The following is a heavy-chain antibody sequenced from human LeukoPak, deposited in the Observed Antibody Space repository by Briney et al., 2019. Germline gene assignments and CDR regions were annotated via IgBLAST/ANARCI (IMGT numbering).Heavy chain of an antibody. Sequence: SETLSLTCAVSGYSISSGYDWGWIRQPPGKGLEWIGNIYHSGSTYYNPSLQSRVTISVDTSKNQFSLKLSSVTAADTAVYFCAREVSDNRVHYMVVGGKGTTVSVSS. CDR2: IYHSGST. J-gene: IGHJ6*03. CDR1: GYSISSGYD. CDR3: AREVSDNRVHYMVV. V-gene: IGHV4-38-2*02. D-gene: IGHD1-1*01.